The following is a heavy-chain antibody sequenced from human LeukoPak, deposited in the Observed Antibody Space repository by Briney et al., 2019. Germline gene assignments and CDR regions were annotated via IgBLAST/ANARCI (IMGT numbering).Heavy chain of an antibody. CDR2: IRTDKNKK. V-gene: IGHV3-30*02. CDR3: ARDRGGRLKRLHGMDV. CDR1: GFTFSNFG. D-gene: IGHD3-16*01. J-gene: IGHJ6*02. Sequence: SGGSLRLSCAGSGFTFSNFGMHWVRQAPGKGLEWVAFIRTDKNKKHYADSVQGRFTISRDNAKNSPYLQMNSLRAEDTAVYYCARDRGGRLKRLHGMDVWGQGTTVTVSS.